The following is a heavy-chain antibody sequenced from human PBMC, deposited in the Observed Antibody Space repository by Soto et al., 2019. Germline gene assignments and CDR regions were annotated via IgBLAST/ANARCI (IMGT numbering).Heavy chain of an antibody. Sequence: EGQLVESGGALVQPGGSLRLSCAASAFTFSSSWMHWVRQAPGEGLVWISRIKYDGSTTNYAASVQGRFTISRDNADNMVYLQMNSLRADDTAVYYCARGALGRYWFEPWGQGTLVTVYS. CDR3: ARGALGRYWFEP. J-gene: IGHJ5*02. CDR2: IKYDGSTT. D-gene: IGHD3-10*01. V-gene: IGHV3-74*01. CDR1: AFTFSSSW.